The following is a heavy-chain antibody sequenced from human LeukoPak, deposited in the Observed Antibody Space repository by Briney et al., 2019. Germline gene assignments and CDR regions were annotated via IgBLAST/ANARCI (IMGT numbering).Heavy chain of an antibody. CDR1: GFTFTSYA. CDR3: ARAAYASSSDS. D-gene: IGHD6-6*01. V-gene: IGHV3-23*01. CDR2: ISGSGGTT. J-gene: IGHJ4*02. Sequence: GGSLRLSCVASGFTFTSYAMSWVRQAPEKGLEWVSVISGSGGTTHDADSVKGRFTISRDNSKNTLYLQMDSLRAEDTAVYYCARAAYASSSDSWGQGTLVTVSS.